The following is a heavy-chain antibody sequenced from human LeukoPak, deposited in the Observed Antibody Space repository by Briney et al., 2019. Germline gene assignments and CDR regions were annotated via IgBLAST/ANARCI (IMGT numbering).Heavy chain of an antibody. Sequence: GESLKISCKGSGYSFTNYWIGWVRQMPGKGLEWMGIIYPGDSDTRYSPSFQGQITISADKSIRTAYLQWSSLKASDTAMYYCARHPKDYGDYGNWFDPWGQGTLVTVSS. CDR1: GYSFTNYW. J-gene: IGHJ5*02. D-gene: IGHD4-17*01. CDR3: ARHPKDYGDYGNWFDP. CDR2: IYPGDSDT. V-gene: IGHV5-51*01.